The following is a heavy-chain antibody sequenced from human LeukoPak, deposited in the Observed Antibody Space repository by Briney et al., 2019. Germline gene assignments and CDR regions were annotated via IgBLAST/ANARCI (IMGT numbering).Heavy chain of an antibody. CDR1: GFTFSSNY. J-gene: IGHJ4*02. Sequence: GGSLRLSCAASGFTFSSNYMSWVRQAPGKGLEWVSVIYSGGSTYYSDSVTGRFTISRDNSKNTLYLQMNSLRAEDTAVYYCARGSSGSYVYWGQGTLVTVSS. CDR2: IYSGGST. CDR3: ARGSSGSYVY. D-gene: IGHD1-26*01. V-gene: IGHV3-66*02.